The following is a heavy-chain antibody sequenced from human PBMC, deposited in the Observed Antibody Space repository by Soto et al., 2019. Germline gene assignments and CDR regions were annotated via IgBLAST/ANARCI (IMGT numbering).Heavy chain of an antibody. CDR3: ARDLRVAVAGYNWFNP. D-gene: IGHD6-19*01. CDR1: GGTFSSSA. J-gene: IGHJ5*02. V-gene: IGHV1-69*13. Sequence: SVKVSCKACGGTFSSSAISWVRQAPGQGLEWMGGIIPIFGTANYAQKFQGRVTITADESTSTAYMELSSLRSEDTAVYYCARDLRVAVAGYNWFNPWRQGTLVTVSS. CDR2: IIPIFGTA.